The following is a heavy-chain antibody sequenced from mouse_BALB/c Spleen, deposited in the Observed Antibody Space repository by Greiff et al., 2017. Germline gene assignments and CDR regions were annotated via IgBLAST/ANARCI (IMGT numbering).Heavy chain of an antibody. Sequence: EVMLVESGGGLVQPGGSRKLSCAASGFTFSSFGMHWVRQAPEKGLEWVAYISSGSSTIYYADTVKGRFTISRDNPKNTLFLQMTSLRSEDTAMYYCARRYYDYDVGFAYWGQGTLVTVSA. CDR1: GFTFSSFG. V-gene: IGHV5-17*02. J-gene: IGHJ3*01. D-gene: IGHD2-4*01. CDR2: ISSGSSTI. CDR3: ARRYYDYDVGFAY.